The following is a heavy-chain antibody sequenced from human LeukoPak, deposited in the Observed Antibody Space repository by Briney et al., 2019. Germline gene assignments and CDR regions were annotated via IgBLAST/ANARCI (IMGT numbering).Heavy chain of an antibody. J-gene: IGHJ3*01. CDR1: GFTFSSYT. CDR3: ARGRFYSWELRGAFDV. V-gene: IGHV3-30*04. CDR2: ISYDDSNK. D-gene: IGHD1-26*01. Sequence: GGSLRLSCAASGFTFSSYTMHWVRQAPGKGLEWGALISYDDSNKYYADSVKGRFTISRDNPANTLYLQMNSLRADDTAVYYCARGRFYSWELRGAFDVWGQGTMVTVSS.